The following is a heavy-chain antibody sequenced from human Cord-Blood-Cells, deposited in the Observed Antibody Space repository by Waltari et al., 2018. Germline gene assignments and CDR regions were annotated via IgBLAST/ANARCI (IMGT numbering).Heavy chain of an antibody. J-gene: IGHJ4*02. V-gene: IGHV3-13*01. CDR3: ARVGQLGFDY. Sequence: EVQLVESGGGLVHPGGSLRLSCAALGLTCCRYDMHWVRQATGKGMEWVSAIRTAGDTYYPGSVKGRFTSSRENAKNSLYLQMNILRAGDTAVYYCARVGQLGFDYWGQGTLVTVSS. CDR1: GLTCCRYD. CDR2: IRTAGDT. D-gene: IGHD6-6*01.